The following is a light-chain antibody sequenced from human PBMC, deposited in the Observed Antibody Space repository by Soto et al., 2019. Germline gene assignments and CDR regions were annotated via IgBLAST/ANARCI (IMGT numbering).Light chain of an antibody. CDR1: SGSIASSY. J-gene: IGLJ2*01. CDR3: QSYDGSTPVV. CDR2: EXX. Sequence: NFMLTQPHSVSESPGKTVIISCTRSSGSIASSYVQWFQQRPGSSPTTVIYEXXXXXXXXXXXXXXXVDSSSNSASLTISGXXTXDXXXXYCQSYDGSTPVVFGGGTKLTVL. V-gene: IGLV6-57*01.